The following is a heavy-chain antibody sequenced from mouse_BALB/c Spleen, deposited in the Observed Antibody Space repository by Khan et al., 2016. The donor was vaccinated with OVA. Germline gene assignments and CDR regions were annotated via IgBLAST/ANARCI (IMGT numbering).Heavy chain of an antibody. CDR1: GYSITSDYA. CDR3: ARVYGGDFDY. V-gene: IGHV3-2*02. D-gene: IGHD2-10*02. Sequence: EVQLQESGPGLVKPSQSLSLTCTVTGYSITSDYAWYWIRQFPGNKLEWMGHISYSGNNNYNPSLKSRISITRDTSKNQFFLQLNSVTTEDTATYYCARVYGGDFDYWGQGTTLTVSS. CDR2: ISYSGNN. J-gene: IGHJ2*01.